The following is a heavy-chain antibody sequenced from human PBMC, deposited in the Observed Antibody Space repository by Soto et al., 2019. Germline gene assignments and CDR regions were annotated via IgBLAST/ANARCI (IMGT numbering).Heavy chain of an antibody. CDR3: TRDANYRDYSAYYDGFDI. J-gene: IGHJ3*02. CDR2: IRKDGSQE. D-gene: IGHD5-12*01. Sequence: DVQLTESGGGLVQPGGSLRLSCGASGFSFGSDWMAWVRQAPGKGVEWEANIRKDGSQEHYADSVRGRFSVSIDNAKDSHYLQMNSLRLEDTAVDYCTRDANYRDYSAYYDGFDILGHGTMLTVSS. CDR1: GFSFGSDW. V-gene: IGHV3-7*05.